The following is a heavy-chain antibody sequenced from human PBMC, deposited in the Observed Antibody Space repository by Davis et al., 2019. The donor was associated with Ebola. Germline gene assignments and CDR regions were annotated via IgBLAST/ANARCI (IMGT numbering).Heavy chain of an antibody. CDR1: GYSFTSYS. D-gene: IGHD3-3*01. V-gene: IGHV5-51*01. CDR2: IYPGDSDT. J-gene: IGHJ4*02. Sequence: KVSCKGSGYSFTSYSIGWVRQMPGKGLEWMGIIYPGDSDTRYSPSFQGQVTISADKSITTAYLQWSSLKASDTAMYYCARFLEWKADYWGQGTLVTVSS. CDR3: ARFLEWKADY.